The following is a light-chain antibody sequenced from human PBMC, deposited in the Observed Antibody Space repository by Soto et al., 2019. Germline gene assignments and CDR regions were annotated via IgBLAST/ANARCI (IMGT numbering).Light chain of an antibody. CDR1: QSVSSSF. CDR2: GAS. J-gene: IGKJ4*01. V-gene: IGKV3-20*01. Sequence: EIVLTQSPGTLSWSPGERATLSCRASQSVSSSFLAWYQQKPGQAPRLLIYGASSRATGIPDRFSGSGSGTDFTLTISRLEPEDFAVYYCHQYGSSPLTFGGGTKVDIK. CDR3: HQYGSSPLT.